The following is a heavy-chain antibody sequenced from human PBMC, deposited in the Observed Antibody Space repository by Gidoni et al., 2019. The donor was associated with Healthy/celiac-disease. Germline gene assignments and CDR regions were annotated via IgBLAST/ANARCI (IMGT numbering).Heavy chain of an antibody. Sequence: VQLLVSVGGLVHPVGSLSLSCSSSGFPFRSYFMSWVRQAQGKGLEWVANIKQDGSEKYYVDYVKGRFTISRDNAKKSLYLQMNSLRAEDTAVYYCARRPMTIFAPSIEYAFDIWGQGTMVTVSS. CDR1: GFPFRSYF. CDR2: IKQDGSEK. D-gene: IGHD3-3*01. J-gene: IGHJ3*02. V-gene: IGHV3-7*01. CDR3: ARRPMTIFAPSIEYAFDI.